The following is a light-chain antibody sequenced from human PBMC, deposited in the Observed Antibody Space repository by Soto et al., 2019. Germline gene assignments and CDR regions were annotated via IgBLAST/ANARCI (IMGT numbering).Light chain of an antibody. CDR1: QSVSSSY. J-gene: IGKJ5*01. Sequence: EIVLTQSPGTLSLSPGERATLSCRASQSVSSSYLAWYQQKPGQAPMLLIYGASGRATGIPDRFGGSGSGTDFTLTITRLEPEDFAVYYCQQYGSSPGITFGQGTRLEIK. CDR2: GAS. V-gene: IGKV3-20*01. CDR3: QQYGSSPGIT.